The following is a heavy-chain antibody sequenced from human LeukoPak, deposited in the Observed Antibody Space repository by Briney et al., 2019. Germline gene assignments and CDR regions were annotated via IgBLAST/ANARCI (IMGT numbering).Heavy chain of an antibody. V-gene: IGHV3-43D*03. D-gene: IGHD6-19*01. CDR3: AKGRAGTFIFDY. J-gene: IGHJ4*02. Sequence: PGGSLRLSCAASGFTVSSNYMSWVRQAPGKGLEWVSRITWDGGRAYYADSVKGRFTISRDNDKNSLFLQMNSLRPDDTALYYCAKGRAGTFIFDYWGQGTLVTVSS. CDR1: GFTVSSNY. CDR2: ITWDGGRA.